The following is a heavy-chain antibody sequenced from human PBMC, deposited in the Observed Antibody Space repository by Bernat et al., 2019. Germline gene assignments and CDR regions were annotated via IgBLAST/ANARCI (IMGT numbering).Heavy chain of an antibody. D-gene: IGHD3-9*01. CDR1: GYTFTGYY. V-gene: IGHV1-2*04. J-gene: IGHJ4*01. CDR2: INPNSGGT. CDR3: ARGDDIVTGYDGYYFDY. Sequence: QVQLVQSGAEVKKPGALVKVSCKASGYTFTGYYMHWVRQAPGQGLEWMGWINPNSGGTNYAQKFQGWVTMTRDTSISTAYMELSRLRSDDTAVYYCARGDDIVTGYDGYYFDYWGQGTLVTVSS.